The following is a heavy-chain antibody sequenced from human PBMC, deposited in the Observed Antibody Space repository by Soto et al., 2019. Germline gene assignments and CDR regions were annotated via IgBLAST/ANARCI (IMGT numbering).Heavy chain of an antibody. J-gene: IGHJ5*02. Sequence: EVQLVESGGGLVQPGGSLRLSCAAFGLTFSSYWMSWVRQAPGKGLEWVANIKQDGSEKYYVDSVKGRFTISRDNAKNSLYLQMNSLRAEDTAVYYCARSIAARLNWFDPWGQGTLVTVSS. D-gene: IGHD6-6*01. CDR2: IKQDGSEK. CDR1: GLTFSSYW. CDR3: ARSIAARLNWFDP. V-gene: IGHV3-7*01.